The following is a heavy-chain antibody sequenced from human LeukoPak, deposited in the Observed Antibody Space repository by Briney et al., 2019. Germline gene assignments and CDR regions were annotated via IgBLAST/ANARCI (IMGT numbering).Heavy chain of an antibody. J-gene: IGHJ4*02. Sequence: SETLSLTCTVSGGSFSGYYWSWIRQPPGKGLEWIGEINHSGSTNYNPSLKGRVTISVDTSKNQFSLKLSSVTAADTAVYYCARGGGGSSWTGGEFDYWGQGTLVTVSS. CDR3: ARGGGGSSWTGGEFDY. CDR1: GGSFSGYY. V-gene: IGHV4-34*01. CDR2: INHSGST. D-gene: IGHD6-13*01.